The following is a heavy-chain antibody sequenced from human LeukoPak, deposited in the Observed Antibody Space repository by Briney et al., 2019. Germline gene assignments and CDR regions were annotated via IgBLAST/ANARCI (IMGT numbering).Heavy chain of an antibody. V-gene: IGHV3-64*01. J-gene: IGHJ4*02. Sequence: GGSLRLSCAASGFTFSSYAMHWVRQAPGKGLEYVSAISSNGGSTYYANSVKGRFTISSDNSKNTLYLQMGSLRAEDMAVYYCARGFNYGDNWGQGTLVTVSS. CDR1: GFTFSSYA. D-gene: IGHD3-3*01. CDR3: ARGFNYGDN. CDR2: ISSNGGST.